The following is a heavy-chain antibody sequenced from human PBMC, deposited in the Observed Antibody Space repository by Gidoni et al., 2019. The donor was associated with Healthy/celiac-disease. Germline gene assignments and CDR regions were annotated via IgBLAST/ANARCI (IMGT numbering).Heavy chain of an antibody. CDR3: ARALLDYGGNSPGGVPVVGV. CDR1: GYTFTSYY. J-gene: IGHJ6*02. V-gene: IGHV1-46*01. Sequence: QVQLVQSGAEVKKPGASVKVSCKASGYTFTSYYMHWVRQAPGQGLEWMGIINPSGGSTSYAQKFQGRVTMTRDTSTSTVYMELSSLRSEDTAVYYCARALLDYGGNSPGGVPVVGVWGQGTTVTVSS. CDR2: INPSGGST. D-gene: IGHD4-17*01.